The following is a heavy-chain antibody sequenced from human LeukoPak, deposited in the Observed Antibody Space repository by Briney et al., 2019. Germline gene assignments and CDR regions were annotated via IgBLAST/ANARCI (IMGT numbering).Heavy chain of an antibody. CDR1: GFTFSSYE. J-gene: IGHJ4*02. CDR2: INHSGST. V-gene: IGHV4-34*01. D-gene: IGHD3-10*01. CDR3: ARELWFAQNFDY. Sequence: PGGSLRLSCAASGFTFSSYEMNWVRQAPGKGLEWIGEINHSGSTNYNPSLKSRVTISVDTSKNQFSLKLSSVTAADTAVYYCARELWFAQNFDYWGQGTLVTVSS.